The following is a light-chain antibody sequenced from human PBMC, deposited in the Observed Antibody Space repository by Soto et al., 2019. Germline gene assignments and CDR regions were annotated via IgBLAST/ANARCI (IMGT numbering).Light chain of an antibody. V-gene: IGKV1-12*01. J-gene: IGKJ4*01. CDR3: NQANSFPLT. CDR1: QGISSW. CDR2: AAS. Sequence: DLQMTQSPSSVSASVGDRVTITCRASQGISSWLAWYQQKPGKAPKLLVYAASSLQSGVPSRFRGIESGTDFPPTFGSLQPKDFATYYCNQANSFPLTFGGGTKVESK.